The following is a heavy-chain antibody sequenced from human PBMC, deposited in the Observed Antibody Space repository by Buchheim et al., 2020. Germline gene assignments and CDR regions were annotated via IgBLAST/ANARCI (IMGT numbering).Heavy chain of an antibody. CDR3: ARHVGATFWFDP. CDR2: INPNSGGT. Sequence: QVQLVQSGAAMKKPGASVKVSCKASGYTFSGYYIHWVRQAPGQGLEWMGWINPNSGGTVYEQKFQGRVTMTRDTSISTAFMDLSRLTSDDTAVYYCARHVGATFWFDPWGQGTL. CDR1: GYTFSGYY. V-gene: IGHV1-2*02. D-gene: IGHD1-26*01. J-gene: IGHJ5*02.